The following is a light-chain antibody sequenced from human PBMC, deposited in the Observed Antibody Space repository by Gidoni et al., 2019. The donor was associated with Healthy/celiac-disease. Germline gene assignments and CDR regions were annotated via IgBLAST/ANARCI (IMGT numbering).Light chain of an antibody. CDR3: QQSYSTPRT. J-gene: IGKJ2*02. CDR1: QSISSY. Sequence: DIQMTQSPSSLSASVGDRVNITCRASQSISSYLNWYQQKPGKAPKLLIYAASSLQSWVPSRFSGSGCVTDFTHTISSLQPEDFATYYCQQSYSTPRTFGQGTKLGIK. V-gene: IGKV1-39*01. CDR2: AAS.